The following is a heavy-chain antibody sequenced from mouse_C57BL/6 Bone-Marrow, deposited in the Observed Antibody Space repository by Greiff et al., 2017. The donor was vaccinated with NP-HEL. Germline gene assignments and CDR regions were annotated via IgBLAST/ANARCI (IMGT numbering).Heavy chain of an antibody. Sequence: QVHVKQSGAELVRPGASVKLSCKASGYTFTDYYINWVKQRPGQGLEWIARIYPGSGNTYYNEKFKGKATLTAEKSSSTAYMQLSSLTSEDSAVYFCARRENYGSSYYWGQGTTLTVSS. CDR2: IYPGSGNT. J-gene: IGHJ2*01. CDR1: GYTFTDYY. V-gene: IGHV1-76*01. D-gene: IGHD1-1*01. CDR3: ARRENYGSSYY.